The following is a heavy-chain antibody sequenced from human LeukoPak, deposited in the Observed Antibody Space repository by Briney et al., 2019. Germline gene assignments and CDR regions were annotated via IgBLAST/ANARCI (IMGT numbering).Heavy chain of an antibody. CDR2: INHSGYT. J-gene: IGHJ4*02. CDR3: ARGRAGSGLMIN. D-gene: IGHD2-8*01. Sequence: ASETLSLTCAVYGGSFSGYYWNWIRQPPGRGLEWIGEINHSGYTNYNPSLKSRVTISVDTYKNQFSLKVSSVTAADTAVYYCARGRAGSGLMINWGQGTLVTVSS. V-gene: IGHV4-34*01. CDR1: GGSFSGYY.